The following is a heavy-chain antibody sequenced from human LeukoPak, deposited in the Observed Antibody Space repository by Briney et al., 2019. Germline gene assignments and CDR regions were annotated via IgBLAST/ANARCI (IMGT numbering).Heavy chain of an antibody. D-gene: IGHD6-6*01. V-gene: IGHV3-9*01. CDR1: GFTFSNAW. CDR2: ISWNSAMI. CDR3: AKATYSTSPGYYFDY. Sequence: GGSLRLSCAASGFTFSNAWMNWVRQGPGKGLEWVSGISWNSAMIAYADSVKGRFTISRDNAKNSLYLQMNSLRAEDTAFYYCAKATYSTSPGYYFDYWGQGTLVTVSS. J-gene: IGHJ4*02.